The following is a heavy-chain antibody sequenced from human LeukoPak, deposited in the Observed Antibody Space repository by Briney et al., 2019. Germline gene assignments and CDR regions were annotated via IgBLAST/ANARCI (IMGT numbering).Heavy chain of an antibody. CDR3: AKAYSYGYRAFDY. V-gene: IGHV3-23*01. CDR1: GFTFTSYA. Sequence: PRASLRLACAASGFTFTSYAMSWVRQAPGKGLEWVSATSGSGASTYYADSVKGRFTISRDNSKNTLYLQMNSLRAEDTAVYYCAKAYSYGYRAFDYWGQGTLVTVSS. J-gene: IGHJ4*02. CDR2: TSGSGAST. D-gene: IGHD5-18*01.